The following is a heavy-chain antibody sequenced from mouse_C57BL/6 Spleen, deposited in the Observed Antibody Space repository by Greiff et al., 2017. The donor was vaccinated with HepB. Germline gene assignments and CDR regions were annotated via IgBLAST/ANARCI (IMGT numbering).Heavy chain of an antibody. Sequence: EVKLMESGGGLVQPGGSMKLSCVASGFTFTNYWMNWVRQSPEKGLEWVAQIRLKSDNYATHYAESVKGRFTISRDDSKSSVYLQMNNLRAEDTGIDDCAAGGGLDYWGQGTLVTVSA. J-gene: IGHJ3*01. CDR1: GFTFTNYW. V-gene: IGHV6-3*01. CDR3: AAGGGLDY. CDR2: IRLKSDNYAT.